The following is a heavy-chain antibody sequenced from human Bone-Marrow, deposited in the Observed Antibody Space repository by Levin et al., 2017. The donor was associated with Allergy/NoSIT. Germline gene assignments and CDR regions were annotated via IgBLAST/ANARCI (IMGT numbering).Heavy chain of an antibody. CDR2: IYYSGST. CDR1: GGSISSSSYY. V-gene: IGHV4-39*07. D-gene: IGHD6-6*01. J-gene: IGHJ3*02. CDR3: ARVRVAARPDGAFDI. Sequence: SQTLSLTCTVSGGSISSSSYYWGWIRQPPGKGLEWIGSIYYSGSTYYNPSLKSRVTISVDTSKNQFSLKLSSVTAADTAVYYCARVRVAARPDGAFDIWGQGTMVTVSS.